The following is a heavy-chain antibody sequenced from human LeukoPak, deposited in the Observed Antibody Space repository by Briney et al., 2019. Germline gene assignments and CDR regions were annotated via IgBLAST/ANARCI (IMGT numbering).Heavy chain of an antibody. J-gene: IGHJ4*02. V-gene: IGHV1-46*01. CDR1: GYTFTSYY. D-gene: IGHD6-6*01. Sequence: ASVKVSCKASGYTFTSYYMHWVRQAPGQGLEWMGIINPSGGSTSYAQKLQGRVTMTTDTSTSTAYMELRSLRSDDTAVYYCAREYSSSDHFDYWGQGTLVTVSS. CDR3: AREYSSSDHFDY. CDR2: INPSGGST.